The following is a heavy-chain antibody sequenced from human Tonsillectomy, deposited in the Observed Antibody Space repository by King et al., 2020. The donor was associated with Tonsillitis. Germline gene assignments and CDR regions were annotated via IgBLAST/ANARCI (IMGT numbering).Heavy chain of an antibody. Sequence: VQLVESGGGVVQPGGSLRLSCAASGFTFSSYDMHWVRQAPGKGLEWVAFIRYDGSNKYYADSVKGRFTISRDNSKNTLYLQMKSLRAEDTAVYYCANDPYYYETSCFSYAPNLDWFDPWGQGTLVTVSS. J-gene: IGHJ5*02. CDR3: ANDPYYYETSCFSYAPNLDWFDP. CDR2: IRYDGSNK. CDR1: GFTFSSYD. D-gene: IGHD3-22*01. V-gene: IGHV3-30*02.